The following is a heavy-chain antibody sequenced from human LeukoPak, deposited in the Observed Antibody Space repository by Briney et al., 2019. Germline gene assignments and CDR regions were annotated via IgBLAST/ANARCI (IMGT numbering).Heavy chain of an antibody. D-gene: IGHD3-22*01. Sequence: GGSLRLSCAASGFTFSSYGMHWVRQAPGKGLEWVAVISYDGSNKYYADSVKGRFTVSRDNSKNTLYLQMNSLRTEDTAIYYCAKEDVVVITIRYFQHWGQGTLVTVSS. CDR2: ISYDGSNK. CDR1: GFTFSSYG. CDR3: AKEDVVVITIRYFQH. J-gene: IGHJ1*01. V-gene: IGHV3-30*18.